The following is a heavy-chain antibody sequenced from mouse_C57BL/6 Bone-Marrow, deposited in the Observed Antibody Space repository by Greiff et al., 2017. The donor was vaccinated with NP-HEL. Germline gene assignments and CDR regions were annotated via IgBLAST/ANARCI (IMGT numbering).Heavy chain of an antibody. Sequence: VQLQQSGPELVKPGDSVKISCKASGYSFTGYFMNWVMQSNGKSLEWIGVINPNYGTTSYNQKFKGKATLTVDQSSSTAYMQLNSLTSEDSAVYYCARGDYGNKYYAMDYWGQGTSVTVSS. CDR2: INPNYGTT. CDR1: GYSFTGYF. J-gene: IGHJ4*01. D-gene: IGHD2-1*01. CDR3: ARGDYGNKYYAMDY. V-gene: IGHV1-39*01.